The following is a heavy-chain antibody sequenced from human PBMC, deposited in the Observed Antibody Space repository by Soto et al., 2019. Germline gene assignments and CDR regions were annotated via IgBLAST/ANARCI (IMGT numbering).Heavy chain of an antibody. J-gene: IGHJ4*02. V-gene: IGHV3-30-3*01. CDR2: ISYDGSNK. D-gene: IGHD6-13*01. Sequence: GGSLRLSCAASGFTFSSYAMHWVRQAPGKGLEWVAVISYDGSNKYYADSVKGRFTISRDNSKNTLYLQMNSLRAEDTAVYYCAREGSWYRIPIFDYWGQGTLVTVSS. CDR1: GFTFSSYA. CDR3: AREGSWYRIPIFDY.